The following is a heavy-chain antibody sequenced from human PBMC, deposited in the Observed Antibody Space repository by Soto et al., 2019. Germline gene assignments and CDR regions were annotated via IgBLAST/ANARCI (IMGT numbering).Heavy chain of an antibody. V-gene: IGHV3-53*01. CDR3: ASRDLVVPAAILGDYYYYGMDV. J-gene: IGHJ6*02. Sequence: GGSLRLSCAASGFTVSTNYRTWVRQTPGKGLEWVSIIYSNGNTYYADSVKGRFTISRDNSKNTLYLQMNSLRVDDTAVYYCASRDLVVPAAILGDYYYYGMDVWGQGTTVTVSS. D-gene: IGHD2-2*02. CDR1: GFTVSTNY. CDR2: IYSNGNT.